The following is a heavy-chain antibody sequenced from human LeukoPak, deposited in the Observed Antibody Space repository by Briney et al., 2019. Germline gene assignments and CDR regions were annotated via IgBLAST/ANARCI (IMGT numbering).Heavy chain of an antibody. CDR2: INPNSGGT. V-gene: IGHV1-2*02. CDR3: ARDFWSTTDY. CDR1: GYTFTGYY. J-gene: IGHJ4*02. D-gene: IGHD3-3*01. Sequence: EASVKVSCKASGYTFTGYYMHWVRQAPGQGLEWMGWINPNSGGTNYAQKFQGRVTMTRDTSISIAYMELSRLKSDDTAVYYCARDFWSTTDYWGQGTLVTVSS.